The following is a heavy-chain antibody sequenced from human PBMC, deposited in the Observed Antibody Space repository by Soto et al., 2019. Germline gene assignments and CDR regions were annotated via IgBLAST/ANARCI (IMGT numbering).Heavy chain of an antibody. CDR1: GGSISGGGYY. CDR3: ARGYHYYDSSCYYSANWFDP. CDR2: IYYSGST. V-gene: IGHV4-31*03. Sequence: TLSLTCTVSGGSISGGGYYWSWIRQRPGKEREWIGYIYYSGSTYYNPSPKRRVTISVDTSKNQFYLKLSSVTAADTAVYYCARGYHYYDSSCYYSANWFDPWGQGTLVTVSS. J-gene: IGHJ5*02. D-gene: IGHD3-22*01.